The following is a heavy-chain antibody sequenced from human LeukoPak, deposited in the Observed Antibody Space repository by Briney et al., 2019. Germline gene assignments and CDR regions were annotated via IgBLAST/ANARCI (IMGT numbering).Heavy chain of an antibody. CDR1: GYTFTGYY. V-gene: IGHV1-2*06. D-gene: IGHD1-26*01. CDR3: ARSKRSGSQVYFDY. J-gene: IGHJ4*02. Sequence: RASVKVSCKASGYTFTGYYMHWVRQAPGQGLEWMGRINPNSGGTNYAQKFQGRVTMTRDTSISKAYMELSRLRSDDTAVYYCARSKRSGSQVYFDYWGQGTMVTVSS. CDR2: INPNSGGT.